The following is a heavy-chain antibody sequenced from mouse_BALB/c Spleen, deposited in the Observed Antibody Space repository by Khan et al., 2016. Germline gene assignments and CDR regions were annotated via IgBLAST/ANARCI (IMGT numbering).Heavy chain of an antibody. J-gene: IGHJ3*01. CDR1: GFNIKDTY. Sequence: DQLQQSGAELVKPGASVKLSCTASGFNIKDTYMHWVKQRPEQGLEWIGRIDPANGNTKYDPKFQGKATITADTSSNTAYLQLSSLTSEDTAVYYCARSPYDYDVGFAYWGQGTLVTVSA. CDR3: ARSPYDYDVGFAY. V-gene: IGHV14-3*02. D-gene: IGHD2-4*01. CDR2: IDPANGNT.